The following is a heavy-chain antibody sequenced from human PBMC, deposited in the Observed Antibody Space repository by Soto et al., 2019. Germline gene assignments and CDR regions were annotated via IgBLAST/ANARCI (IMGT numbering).Heavy chain of an antibody. J-gene: IGHJ4*02. CDR2: ISAYNGNT. CDR3: ARGSDSGSYPWPGYFDY. V-gene: IGHV1-18*04. D-gene: IGHD1-26*01. Sequence: ASVKVSCKASGYTFTSYGISWVRQAPGQGLEWMGWISAYNGNTNYAQKLRGRVTMTTDTSTSTAYMELRSLRSDDTAVYYCARGSDSGSYPWPGYFDYWGQGTLVTVSS. CDR1: GYTFTSYG.